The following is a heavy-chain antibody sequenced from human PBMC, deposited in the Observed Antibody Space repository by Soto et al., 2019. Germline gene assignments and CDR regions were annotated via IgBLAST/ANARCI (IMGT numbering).Heavy chain of an antibody. CDR3: AKGGLVIDY. J-gene: IGHJ4*02. CDR2: IKKDESDK. CDR1: GFTFNTYC. D-gene: IGHD3-9*01. V-gene: IGHV3-7*01. Sequence: GGSLRLSCVASGFTFNTYCMGWLRQGPGKGLEWVATIKKDESDKYYVDSVKGRFTISRDNSKNTLYLQMNSLKAEDTAVYYCAKGGLVIDYWGQGTLVTVSS.